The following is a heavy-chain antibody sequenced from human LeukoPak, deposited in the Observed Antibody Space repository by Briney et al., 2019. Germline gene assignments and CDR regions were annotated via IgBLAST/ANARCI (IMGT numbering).Heavy chain of an antibody. V-gene: IGHV3-48*03. CDR1: GFTFSSYE. Sequence: GGSLRLSCAASGFTFSSYEMNWVRQAPGKGLEWVSYISSSGSTIYYADSVKGRFTISRDNAKNSLYLQMNSLRAEDTAVYYCAREGKGLRGPYYFDYWGQGTLVTVSS. D-gene: IGHD4-17*01. J-gene: IGHJ4*02. CDR3: AREGKGLRGPYYFDY. CDR2: ISSSGSTI.